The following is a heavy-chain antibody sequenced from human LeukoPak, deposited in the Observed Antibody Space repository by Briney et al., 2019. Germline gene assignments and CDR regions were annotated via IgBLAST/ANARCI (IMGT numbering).Heavy chain of an antibody. CDR1: GGSISSSSYY. D-gene: IGHD3-3*01. J-gene: IGHJ3*02. V-gene: IGHV4-39*01. CDR2: IYYSGST. Sequence: SETLSLTCTVSGGSISSSSYYWGWIRQPPGKGLEWIGSIYYSGSTYYNPSLKSRVTISVDTSKNQFSLKLSSVTAADTAVYYCARRLEWFHDAFDIWGQGTMVTVSS. CDR3: ARRLEWFHDAFDI.